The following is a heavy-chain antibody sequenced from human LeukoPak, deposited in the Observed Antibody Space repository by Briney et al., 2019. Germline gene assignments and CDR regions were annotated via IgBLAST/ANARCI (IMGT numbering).Heavy chain of an antibody. J-gene: IGHJ4*02. V-gene: IGHV4-34*01. Sequence: PSETLSLTCAVYGGSFSGYYWSWIRQPPGKGLEWIGEINHSGSTNYNPSLKSRVTISVDTSKNQFSLKLSSVTAADTAVYYCARGGGXSAQXYFDYWGQGTLVTV. CDR3: ARGGGXSAQXYFDY. CDR2: INHSGST. D-gene: IGHD2-15*01. CDR1: GGSFSGYY.